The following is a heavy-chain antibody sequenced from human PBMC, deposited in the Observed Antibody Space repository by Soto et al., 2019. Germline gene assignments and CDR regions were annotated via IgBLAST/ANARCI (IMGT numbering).Heavy chain of an antibody. J-gene: IGHJ6*03. CDR3: ARRARPDFYYMDV. V-gene: IGHV3-64*01. D-gene: IGHD6-6*01. CDR1: GFTLSGYA. CDR2: ISSNGVGT. Sequence: EVQLAESGGGLAQPGGSLRLSCAASGFTLSGYAMDWVRQAPGKGLEYVSGISSNGVGTYYANSVQGRFTIYRDNSKNTVYLQMGSLRPEVMAVYYCARRARPDFYYMDVWGKGTTVTVSS.